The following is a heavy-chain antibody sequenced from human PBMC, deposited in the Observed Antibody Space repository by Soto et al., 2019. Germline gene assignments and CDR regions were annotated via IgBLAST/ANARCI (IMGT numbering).Heavy chain of an antibody. Sequence: ASVKVSCKASGYTFTSYAMHWVRQAPGQRLEWMGWINAGNGNTKYSQKFQGRVTITTDTSASTAYMELSSLRSEDTAVYYCARVSERGTMSKGYYYYMDVWGKGTTVTVSS. CDR1: GYTFTSYA. V-gene: IGHV1-3*01. CDR2: INAGNGNT. CDR3: ARVSERGTMSKGYYYYMDV. J-gene: IGHJ6*03. D-gene: IGHD3-3*01.